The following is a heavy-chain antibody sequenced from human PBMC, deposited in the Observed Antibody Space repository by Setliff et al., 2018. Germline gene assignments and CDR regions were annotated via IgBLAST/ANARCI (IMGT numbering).Heavy chain of an antibody. CDR3: ARNWHWGFDP. J-gene: IGHJ5*02. V-gene: IGHV4-39*01. Sequence: SETLSLTCTVSGGSISSSSYYWGWIRQPPGKGLEWIGSIYYSGSTYYNPSLKSRVTISVDTSKNQFSLKLSSVTAADTAVYYCARNWHWGFDPWGRGTLVTVSS. CDR1: GGSISSSSYY. D-gene: IGHD1-7*01. CDR2: IYYSGST.